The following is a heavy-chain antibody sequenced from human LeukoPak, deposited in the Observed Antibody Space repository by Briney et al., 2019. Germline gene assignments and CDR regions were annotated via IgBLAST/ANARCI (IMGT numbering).Heavy chain of an antibody. CDR2: INPNTGGT. CDR3: ARDIGSAYRNGLYYCFGMDV. D-gene: IGHD5-18*01. Sequence: ASVKVSCKASGYTFTAYYMHWVRQAPGQGLEWMGWINPNTGGTSYAQKFQGRVTMTRDTSISTAYMELSRLRSDDTAVYYCARDIGSAYRNGLYYCFGMDVWGQGTTVTASS. J-gene: IGHJ6*02. CDR1: GYTFTAYY. V-gene: IGHV1-2*02.